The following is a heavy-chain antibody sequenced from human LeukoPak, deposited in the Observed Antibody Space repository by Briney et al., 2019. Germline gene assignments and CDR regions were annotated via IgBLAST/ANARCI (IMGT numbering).Heavy chain of an antibody. D-gene: IGHD3-10*01. CDR3: ARDPGYYGSGTRGAFDI. V-gene: IGHV3-30*03. J-gene: IGHJ3*02. CDR2: ISYDGSNK. Sequence: GRSLRLSCAASGFTFSSYGMHWVRQAPGKGLEWVAVISYDGSNKYYADSVKGRFTISRDNSKNTLYLQMNSLRAEDTAVYYCARDPGYYGSGTRGAFDIWGQGTMVTVSS. CDR1: GFTFSSYG.